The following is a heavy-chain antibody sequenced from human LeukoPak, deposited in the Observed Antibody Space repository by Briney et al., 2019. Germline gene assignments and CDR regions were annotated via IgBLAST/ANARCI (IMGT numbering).Heavy chain of an antibody. CDR1: GYTFTDYY. J-gene: IGHJ3*02. D-gene: IGHD6-13*01. CDR2: ISANSGDT. V-gene: IGHV1-2*02. Sequence: ASVKVSCKASGYTFTDYYFHWVRQAPGQGLEWMGWISANSGDTNSAQKFQGRVTMTRDTSTSTLYMELRSLTFDDSAVYYCARDKAIAAPADLDVFDIWGQGTMVTVSS. CDR3: ARDKAIAAPADLDVFDI.